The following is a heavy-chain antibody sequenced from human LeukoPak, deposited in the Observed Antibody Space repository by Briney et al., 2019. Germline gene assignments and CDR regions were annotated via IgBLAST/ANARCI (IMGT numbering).Heavy chain of an antibody. CDR1: GFTFSGSD. D-gene: IGHD2-8*01. V-gene: IGHV3-73*01. CDR2: IRSKANSYPT. CDR3: SSPYCTDGVCYPGY. Sequence: GGSLRLSCAASGFTFSGSDMHWVRQASGKGLEWVCRIRSKANSYPTAYAASVQGRFTISRDDSKKTAYLQMNSLETEDTAVYYCSSPYCTDGVCYPGYWGQGTLVTVSS. J-gene: IGHJ4*02.